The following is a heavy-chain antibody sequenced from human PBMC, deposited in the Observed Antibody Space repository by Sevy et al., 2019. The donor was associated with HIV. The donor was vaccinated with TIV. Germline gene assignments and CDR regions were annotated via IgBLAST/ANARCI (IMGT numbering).Heavy chain of an antibody. V-gene: IGHV4-59*08. J-gene: IGHJ4*02. CDR2: IYNNMGST. D-gene: IGHD2-2*01. CDR3: ARGAVVIGTAATPVLDF. Sequence: SETLSLTCSVSDDSINSYYWSWIRQPPGKGLEWIGYIYNNMGSTSYNPSLTSRVTISVDTSKNHFSLKLTSVTAAETAIYYCARGAVVIGTAATPVLDFWGLGSLVTVSS. CDR1: DDSINSYY.